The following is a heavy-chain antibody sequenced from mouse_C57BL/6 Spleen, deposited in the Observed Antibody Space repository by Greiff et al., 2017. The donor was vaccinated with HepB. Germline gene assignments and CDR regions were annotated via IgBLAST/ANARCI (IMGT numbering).Heavy chain of an antibody. CDR2: INPYNGGT. Sequence: EVQLQQSGPVLVKPGASVKMSCKASGYTFTDYYMNWVKQSHGKSLEWIGVINPYNGGTSYNQKFKGKATLTVDKSSSTAYMELNSLTSEDSAVYYCARYNYGSSVDYWGQDTTLTVSS. V-gene: IGHV1-19*01. J-gene: IGHJ2*01. D-gene: IGHD1-1*01. CDR3: ARYNYGSSVDY. CDR1: GYTFTDYY.